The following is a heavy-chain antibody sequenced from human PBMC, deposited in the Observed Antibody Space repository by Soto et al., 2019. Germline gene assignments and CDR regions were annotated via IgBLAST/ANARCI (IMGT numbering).Heavy chain of an antibody. Sequence: GESLKISCRGSGYSFTSYWISWVRQMPGKGLEWMGRIDPSDSYTNYSPSFQGHVTISADKSISTAYLQWSSLKASDTAMYYCARHGGGSYDYWGQGTLVTVSS. CDR2: IDPSDSYT. J-gene: IGHJ4*02. D-gene: IGHD1-26*01. CDR3: ARHGGGSYDY. V-gene: IGHV5-10-1*01. CDR1: GYSFTSYW.